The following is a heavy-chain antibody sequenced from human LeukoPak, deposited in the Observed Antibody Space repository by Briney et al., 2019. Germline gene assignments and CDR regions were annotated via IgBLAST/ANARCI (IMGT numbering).Heavy chain of an antibody. CDR2: ISSNGVST. J-gene: IGHJ4*02. CDR3: ATHFGDGSGYYYAY. D-gene: IGHD3-22*01. V-gene: IGHV3-64*01. CDR1: GFTFRKYS. Sequence: GGSLRLSCAASGFTFRKYSLHWVRQAPGKGLEYVSGISSNGVSTSYRNSVKGRFTISRDNSKNTMYLQMNSLRAEDTAVYYCATHFGDGSGYYYAYWGQGTLVTVSS.